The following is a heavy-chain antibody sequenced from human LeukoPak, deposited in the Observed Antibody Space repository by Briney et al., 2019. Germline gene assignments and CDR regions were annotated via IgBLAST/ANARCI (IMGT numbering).Heavy chain of an antibody. CDR2: IYYSGST. Sequence: PSETLSLTCTVSGGSISSYYWSWIRQPPGKGLEWIGYIYYSGSTNYNPSLKSRVTISVDTSKNQFSLKLSSVTAADTAVYYCARGGRWLQSGLNYWGQGTLVTVS. D-gene: IGHD5-24*01. CDR1: GGSISSYY. J-gene: IGHJ4*02. V-gene: IGHV4-59*01. CDR3: ARGGRWLQSGLNY.